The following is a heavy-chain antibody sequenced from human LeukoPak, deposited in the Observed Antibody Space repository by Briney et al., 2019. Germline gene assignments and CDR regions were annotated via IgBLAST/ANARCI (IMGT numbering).Heavy chain of an antibody. Sequence: GASVKVSCKASGYTFTSYGISWVRQAPGQGLEWMGWISAYNGNTNYAQNLQGRVTMTTDTSTNTAYMELRSLRSDDTAVYYCGRRTYYYDSSGYSLDYWGQGTLVTVSS. J-gene: IGHJ4*02. CDR1: GYTFTSYG. D-gene: IGHD3-22*01. V-gene: IGHV1-18*01. CDR3: GRRTYYYDSSGYSLDY. CDR2: ISAYNGNT.